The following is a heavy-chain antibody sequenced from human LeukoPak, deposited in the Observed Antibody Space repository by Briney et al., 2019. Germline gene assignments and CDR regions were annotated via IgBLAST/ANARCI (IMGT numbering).Heavy chain of an antibody. D-gene: IGHD3-22*01. CDR3: AKEMGYYDSSGYSAFDY. V-gene: IGHV3-9*01. CDR2: ISWNSGSI. CDR1: GFTFDDYA. J-gene: IGHJ4*02. Sequence: GGPLTLSCAASGFTFDDYAMHWVRQAPGKGLEWVSGISWNSGSIGYADSVKGRFTISRDNAKNSLYLQMNSLRAEDTALYYCAKEMGYYDSSGYSAFDYWGQGTLVTVSS.